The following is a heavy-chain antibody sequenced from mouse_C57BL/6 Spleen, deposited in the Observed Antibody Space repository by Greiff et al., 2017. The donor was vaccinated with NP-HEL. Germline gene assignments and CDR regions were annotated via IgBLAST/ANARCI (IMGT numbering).Heavy chain of an antibody. CDR2: ISSGSSTI. CDR1: GFTFSDYG. CDR3: ARLDYGSWYFDY. J-gene: IGHJ2*01. V-gene: IGHV5-17*01. D-gene: IGHD1-1*01. Sequence: EVQLQQSGGGLVKPGGSLKLSCAASGFTFSDYGMHWVRQAPEKGLEWVAYISSGSSTIYYADTVKGRFTISRDNAKNTLFLQMTSLRSEDTAMYYCARLDYGSWYFDYWGQGTTLTVSS.